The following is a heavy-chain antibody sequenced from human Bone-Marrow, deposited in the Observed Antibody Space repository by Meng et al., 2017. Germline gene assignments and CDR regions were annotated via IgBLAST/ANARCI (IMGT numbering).Heavy chain of an antibody. D-gene: IGHD3-22*01. CDR3: ARDLGYDSSRYYFDF. CDR2: ISAYNGNT. J-gene: IGHJ4*02. CDR1: GYTFTSYG. Sequence: VRQVQSGGAVTKPGASVTFSCKASGYTFTSYGISWVRQAPGQGLEWMGWISAYNGNTNYAQKLQGRVTMTTDTSTSTAYMELRSLRSDDTAVYYCARDLGYDSSRYYFDFWGQGTLVTVSS. V-gene: IGHV1-18*01.